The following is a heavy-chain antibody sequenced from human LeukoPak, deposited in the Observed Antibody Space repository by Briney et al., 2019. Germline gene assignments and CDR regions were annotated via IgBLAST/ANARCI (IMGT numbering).Heavy chain of an antibody. J-gene: IGHJ4*02. Sequence: GGSRRLSCAASGFVFSTYWMTWVRQVPGKGLEWVANINLDGTEEHYVDSSLKGRFTISRDNAKNSLYLQMTRLRVEDTAVYYCASGRHDFLHWGQGTLVTVSS. CDR2: INLDGTEE. CDR1: GFVFSTYW. V-gene: IGHV3-7*01. CDR3: ASGRHDFLH. D-gene: IGHD3/OR15-3a*01.